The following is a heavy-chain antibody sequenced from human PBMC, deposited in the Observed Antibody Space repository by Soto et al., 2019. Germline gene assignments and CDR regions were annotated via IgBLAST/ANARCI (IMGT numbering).Heavy chain of an antibody. Sequence: NPSETLSLTCTVSGGSISSYYWRWIRQPPGKGLEWIGYIYYSGSTNYNPSLKSRVTISVDTSKNQFSLKLSSVTAADTAVYYCAREGAGNFDYWGQGTLVTVSS. CDR3: AREGAGNFDY. V-gene: IGHV4-59*01. CDR1: GGSISSYY. CDR2: IYYSGST. J-gene: IGHJ4*02. D-gene: IGHD3-16*01.